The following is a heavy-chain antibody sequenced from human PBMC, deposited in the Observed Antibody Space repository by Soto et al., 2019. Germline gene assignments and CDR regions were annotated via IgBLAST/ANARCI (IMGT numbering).Heavy chain of an antibody. CDR3: ARDSIYYDILTGRQGGYYFDY. D-gene: IGHD3-9*01. Sequence: SVKVSCKASGGTFSSYAISWVRQAPGQGLEWMGGIIPIFGTANYAQKFQGRVTITADESTSTAYMELSSLRSEDTAVYYCARDSIYYDILTGRQGGYYFDYWGQGTLVTVSS. J-gene: IGHJ4*02. CDR2: IIPIFGTA. V-gene: IGHV1-69*13. CDR1: GGTFSSYA.